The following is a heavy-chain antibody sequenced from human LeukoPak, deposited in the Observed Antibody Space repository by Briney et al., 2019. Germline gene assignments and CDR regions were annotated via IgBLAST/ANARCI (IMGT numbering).Heavy chain of an antibody. CDR3: ARVGATGTADY. CDR1: GFTFSDYY. CDR2: ISKIGSDT. V-gene: IGHV3-11*06. D-gene: IGHD1-1*01. Sequence: GGSLRLSCAAFGFTFSDYYMSWIRQAPGKGLEWVSYISKIGSDTDFADSVKGRFTISRDNAKNSLYLQMNSLRAEDTAVYYCARVGATGTADYWGQGTLVTVS. J-gene: IGHJ4*02.